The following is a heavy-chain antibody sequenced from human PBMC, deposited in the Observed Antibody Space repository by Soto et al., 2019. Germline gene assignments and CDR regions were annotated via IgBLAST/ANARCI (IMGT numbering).Heavy chain of an antibody. Sequence: VKGSYKAAGGSLSSYAIIWGRQAPGQGLEWMGGIIPIFGTANYAQKFQGRVTITADKSTSTAYMELSSLRSEDTAVYYCARDLSYDFWSGSYGMDVWGQGTTVTVSS. V-gene: IGHV1-69*13. CDR3: ARDLSYDFWSGSYGMDV. J-gene: IGHJ6*02. CDR2: IIPIFGTA. CDR1: GGSLSSYA. D-gene: IGHD3-3*01.